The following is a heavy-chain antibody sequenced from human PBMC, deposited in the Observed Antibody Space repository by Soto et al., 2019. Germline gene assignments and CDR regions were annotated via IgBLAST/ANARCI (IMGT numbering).Heavy chain of an antibody. Sequence: GGSLRLSCAASGFTFSSYAMSWVRQAPGKGLEWVSAISGSGSSKYYADSVKGRFTISRDNSKSTLYLQMNSLRAEDTAVYYCARDPPQRYCSSTSCLLYYYYYYMDVWGKGTTVTVSS. CDR1: GFTFSSYA. J-gene: IGHJ6*03. CDR3: ARDPPQRYCSSTSCLLYYYYYYMDV. CDR2: ISGSGSSK. D-gene: IGHD2-2*01. V-gene: IGHV3-23*01.